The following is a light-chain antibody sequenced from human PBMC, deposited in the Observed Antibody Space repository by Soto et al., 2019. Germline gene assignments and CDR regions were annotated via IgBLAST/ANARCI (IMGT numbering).Light chain of an antibody. V-gene: IGKV3D-20*02. J-gene: IGKJ5*01. CDR1: QSVSSSY. Sequence: EIVLTQSPATLSLSPGERATLSCRASQSVSSSYLAWYQQKPGQAPRLLIYGASSRATGIPDRFSGSGSGTDFTLPISSLEPEDFAVYYCQQRSNWPPITFGHGTRLEIK. CDR2: GAS. CDR3: QQRSNWPPIT.